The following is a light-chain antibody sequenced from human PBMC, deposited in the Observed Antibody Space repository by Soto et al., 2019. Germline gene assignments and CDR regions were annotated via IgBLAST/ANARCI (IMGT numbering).Light chain of an antibody. V-gene: IGKV3-20*01. CDR2: AAS. J-gene: IGKJ1*01. CDR3: QQHGNSVWT. Sequence: EIVVTQSPGTLSLSPGERATLSCRASQSFSSNYLAWYQQKPGQAPRLVIYAASNRATGIPDRFSGSGSGTDFTLTISRLEPEDFAVYYCQQHGNSVWTFGQGTRVEIK. CDR1: QSFSSNY.